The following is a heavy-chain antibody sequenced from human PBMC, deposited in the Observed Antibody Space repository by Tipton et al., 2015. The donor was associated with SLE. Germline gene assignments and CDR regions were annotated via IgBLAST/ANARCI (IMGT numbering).Heavy chain of an antibody. CDR3: ARDSWARGYIDR. Sequence: TLSLTCSVSGDPIDSGGYSWNWIRQPPGKGLEWIGYIYYGGSTNYNPTLKSRVTISVDPSKNQFSLKLSSVTAADTAVYYCARDSWARGYIDRWGQGTMVTVSS. V-gene: IGHV4-61*08. D-gene: IGHD5-18*01. CDR2: IYYGGST. CDR1: GDPIDSGGYS. J-gene: IGHJ4*02.